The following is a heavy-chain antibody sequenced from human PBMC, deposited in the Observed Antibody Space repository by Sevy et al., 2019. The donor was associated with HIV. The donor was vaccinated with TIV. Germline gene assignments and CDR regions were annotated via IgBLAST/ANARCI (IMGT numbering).Heavy chain of an antibody. Sequence: GGCLRLSCAASGFTFSSYGMHWVRQAPGKGLEWVAVISYDGSNKYYTDSVKGRFTISRDNSKNTLYMQMNSLRVEDTAVYYCARDFRLDSGSYRYYYYYYGMDVWGQGTTVTVSS. J-gene: IGHJ6*02. CDR3: ARDFRLDSGSYRYYYYYYGMDV. D-gene: IGHD3-10*01. V-gene: IGHV3-30*03. CDR1: GFTFSSYG. CDR2: ISYDGSNK.